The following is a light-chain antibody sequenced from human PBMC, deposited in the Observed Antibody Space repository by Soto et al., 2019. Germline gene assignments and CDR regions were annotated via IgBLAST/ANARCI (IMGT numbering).Light chain of an antibody. CDR3: SSYTSSSTLL. J-gene: IGLJ2*01. V-gene: IGLV2-14*01. CDR2: DVS. CDR1: SGDVGGYKY. Sequence: QSALTQPASVSGSPGQSITISCTGTSGDVGGYKYVSWYQQHPGKAPKLMIYDVSNRPSGVSNRFSGSKSGNTASLTISGLQAEYEANYYCSSYTSSSTLLFGGGTKLTVL.